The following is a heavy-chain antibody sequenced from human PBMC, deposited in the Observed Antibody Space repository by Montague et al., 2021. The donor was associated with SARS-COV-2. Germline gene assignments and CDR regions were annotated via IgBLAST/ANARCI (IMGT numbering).Heavy chain of an antibody. CDR1: GGSISSGSYY. Sequence: TLSLTCTVSGGSISSGSYYWSWIRQPAGKGLEWIGRIYTSGSTNYNPSLKSRVTISVDTSKNQFSLKLSSVTAADTAVYYCARGEGDIVVYYFDYWGQGTLVTVSS. CDR2: IYTSGST. D-gene: IGHD2-15*01. J-gene: IGHJ4*02. V-gene: IGHV4-61*02. CDR3: ARGEGDIVVYYFDY.